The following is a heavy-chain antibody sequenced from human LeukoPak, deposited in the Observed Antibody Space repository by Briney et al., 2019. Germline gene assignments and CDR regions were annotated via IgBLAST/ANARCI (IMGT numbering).Heavy chain of an antibody. V-gene: IGHV4-34*01. CDR2: INHSGST. CDR3: ARILGNYFDY. CDR1: GGSFSGYY. J-gene: IGHJ4*02. Sequence: ASETLSLTCAVYGGSFSGYYWSWIRQPPGKGLEWIGEINHSGSTNYNPSLKSRVTISVDTSKNQFSLKLSSVTAADTAVYYCARILGNYFDYWGQGTLVTVSS. D-gene: IGHD2-15*01.